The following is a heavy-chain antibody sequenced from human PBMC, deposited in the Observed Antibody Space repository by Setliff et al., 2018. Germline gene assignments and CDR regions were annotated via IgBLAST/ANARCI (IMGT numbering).Heavy chain of an antibody. D-gene: IGHD3-3*01. Sequence: PGGSLRLSCAASGFTFNSYGMYWVRQAPGKGLEWVAYIRFDGSHEYYGDSVKGRFTISRDISTNTLYLQMNSLRAEDAAVYYCGRDVFDFRTGQGGPWGQGTRVTVSS. V-gene: IGHV3-30*02. CDR1: GFTFNSYG. CDR3: GRDVFDFRTGQGGP. J-gene: IGHJ5*02. CDR2: IRFDGSHE.